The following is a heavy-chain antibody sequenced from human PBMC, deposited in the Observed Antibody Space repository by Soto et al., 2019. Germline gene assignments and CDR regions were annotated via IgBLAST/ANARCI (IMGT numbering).Heavy chain of an antibody. CDR2: IWYDGSNK. CDR3: ARGSRLEYFDY. Sequence: GGSLRLSCAASGFTFSSYGMHWVRQAPGKGLEWVAVIWYDGSNKYYADSVKGRFTTSTDNSKNTLYLQMNSLRAEDTAVYYCARGSRLEYFDYWGQGTLVTVSS. V-gene: IGHV3-33*01. J-gene: IGHJ4*02. CDR1: GFTFSSYG. D-gene: IGHD1-1*01.